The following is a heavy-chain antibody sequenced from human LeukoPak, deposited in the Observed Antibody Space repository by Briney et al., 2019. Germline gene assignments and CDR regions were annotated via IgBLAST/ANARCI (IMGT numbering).Heavy chain of an antibody. D-gene: IGHD2-15*01. CDR2: ISGSGGST. J-gene: IGHJ4*02. V-gene: IGHV3-23*01. CDR3: AKAPTVVVLAATLGSYYFDY. CDR1: GVTFSSDA. Sequence: PGGSLRLSCAASGVTFSSDAMSWVREAPGKGLEWVSAISGSGGSTYYADSVKGRFTISRDNSKNTLYLQMNSLTAHHTAVYYCAKAPTVVVLAATLGSYYFDYWGQGTLVTVSS.